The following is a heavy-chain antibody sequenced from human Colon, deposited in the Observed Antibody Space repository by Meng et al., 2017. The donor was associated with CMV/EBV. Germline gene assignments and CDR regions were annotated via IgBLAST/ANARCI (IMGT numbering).Heavy chain of an antibody. J-gene: IGHJ6*02. CDR2: IRDSGTT. CDR1: GFIFSAYP. Sequence: GGSLRLSCAASGFIFSAYPMNWIRQGPGKGLEWIAHIRDSGTTYYADSVRGRFTISRDNAKTSLFLQMSSLRAEDTAVYYCARSLHHYYYYGMDVWGQGTTVTVSS. CDR3: ARSLHHYYYYGMDV. V-gene: IGHV3-69-1*01. D-gene: IGHD4-11*01.